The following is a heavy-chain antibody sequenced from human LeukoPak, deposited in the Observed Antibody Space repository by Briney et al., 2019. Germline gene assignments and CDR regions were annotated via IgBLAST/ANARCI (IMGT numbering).Heavy chain of an antibody. CDR2: ISYDGSNK. J-gene: IGHJ4*02. Sequence: GRSLRLSCAASGFTFSSYGMHWVRRAPGKGLEWVAVISYDGSNKYYADSVKGRFTISRDNSKNTLYLQMNSLRAEDTAVYYCAKDQRYSYGQGYFDYWGQGTLVTVSS. CDR3: AKDQRYSYGQGYFDY. CDR1: GFTFSSYG. D-gene: IGHD5-18*01. V-gene: IGHV3-30*18.